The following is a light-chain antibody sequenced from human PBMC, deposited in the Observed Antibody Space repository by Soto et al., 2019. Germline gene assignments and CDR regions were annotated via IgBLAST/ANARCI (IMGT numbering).Light chain of an antibody. CDR2: GAS. V-gene: IGKV1-27*01. Sequence: DIQMTQSPSSLSASMGDRVTITCRASQGIDNYLAWYQQKPGKAPKLLIYGASTLQSGVPSRFSGSGSGTTFSLTISSLQPEDVATYYCQTYYFASGTFGPGTKVDIK. CDR3: QTYYFASGT. CDR1: QGIDNY. J-gene: IGKJ3*01.